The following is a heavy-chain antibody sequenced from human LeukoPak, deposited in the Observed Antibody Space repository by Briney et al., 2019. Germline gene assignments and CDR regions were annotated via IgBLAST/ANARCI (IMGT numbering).Heavy chain of an antibody. CDR2: IKQDGSEK. CDR1: GFTFSSYW. Sequence: GGSLRLSCAASGFTFSSYWMSWVRQAPGKGLEWVANIKQDGSEKYYVDSVKGRLSISRDNAKNSPYLQMNSLRAEDTAVYYCAKDYYDSSGYYAYYFDYWGQGTLVTVSS. V-gene: IGHV3-7*03. CDR3: AKDYYDSSGYYAYYFDY. D-gene: IGHD3-22*01. J-gene: IGHJ4*02.